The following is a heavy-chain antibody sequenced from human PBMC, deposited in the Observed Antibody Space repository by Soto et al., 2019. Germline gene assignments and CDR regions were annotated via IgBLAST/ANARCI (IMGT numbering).Heavy chain of an antibody. V-gene: IGHV4-59*01. J-gene: IGHJ4*02. D-gene: IGHD3-10*01. CDR1: GGSISNYY. CDR3: ARAAGSGLTDF. CDR2: IYYNSGNT. Sequence: SRALSVTCIVPGGSISNYYWGWIRQPPGRGLEWIGFIYYNSGNTNYNPSVKSRVTISLDTSKNQFSLKLNSMTPADTAVYYCARAAGSGLTDFWGQGTLVTVSS.